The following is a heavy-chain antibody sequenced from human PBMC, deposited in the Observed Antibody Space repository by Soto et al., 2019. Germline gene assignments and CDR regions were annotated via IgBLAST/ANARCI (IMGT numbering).Heavy chain of an antibody. CDR1: GYTFTSYY. CDR2: INPSGGST. Sequence: ASVKVSRKASGYTFTSYYMHWVRQAPGQGLEWMGIINPSGGSTSYAQKFQGRVTMTRDTSTSTVYMELSSLRSEDTAVYYCARAAVTGRYRGKGDYFDYWGQGTLVTVSS. V-gene: IGHV1-46*01. J-gene: IGHJ4*02. CDR3: ARAAVTGRYRGKGDYFDY. D-gene: IGHD1-26*01.